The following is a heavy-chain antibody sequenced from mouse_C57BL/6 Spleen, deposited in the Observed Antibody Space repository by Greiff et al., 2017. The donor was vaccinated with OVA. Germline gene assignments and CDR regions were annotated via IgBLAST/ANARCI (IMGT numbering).Heavy chain of an antibody. CDR2: INPNNGGT. V-gene: IGHV1-26*01. Sequence: VQLQQSGPELVKPGASVKISCKASGYTFTDYYMNWVKQSHGKSLEWIGDINPNNGGTSYTQKFKGKATLTVDKSSRTAYMELRSLTSENSAVYYCARLICYGYDRVLDYWGQGTTLTVSS. D-gene: IGHD2-2*01. CDR3: ARLICYGYDRVLDY. J-gene: IGHJ2*01. CDR1: GYTFTDYY.